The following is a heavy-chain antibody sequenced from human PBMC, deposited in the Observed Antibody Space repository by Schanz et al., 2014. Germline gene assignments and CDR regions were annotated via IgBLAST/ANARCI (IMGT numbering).Heavy chain of an antibody. CDR1: GFTFDNYA. Sequence: EVQLLDSGGGLVQPGGSLRLSCAASGFTFDNYAMHWVRQAPGKGLECVSSISWNSGRVAYADPVKGRFTISRDDAKNTLYLQMNSLRLENTHVNSCAKEVGPTLFHWFDPWGQGTLVTVSS. CDR3: AKEVGPTLFHWFDP. D-gene: IGHD1-26*01. CDR2: ISWNSGRV. J-gene: IGHJ5*02. V-gene: IGHV3-9*01.